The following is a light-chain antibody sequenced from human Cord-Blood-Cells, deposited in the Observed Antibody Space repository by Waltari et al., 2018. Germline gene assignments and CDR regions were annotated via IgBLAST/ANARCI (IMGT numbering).Light chain of an antibody. CDR3: QQFNSYPYT. CDR1: QGISSA. J-gene: IGKJ2*01. Sequence: AIQLTQSPSSLSASVGDSVTITCRASQGISSALDWYQQKPGKAPKLLIYDASSLESGVPSRFSGSGSGTDFTLTISSLQPEDFATYYCQQFNSYPYTFGQGTKLEIK. CDR2: DAS. V-gene: IGKV1-13*02.